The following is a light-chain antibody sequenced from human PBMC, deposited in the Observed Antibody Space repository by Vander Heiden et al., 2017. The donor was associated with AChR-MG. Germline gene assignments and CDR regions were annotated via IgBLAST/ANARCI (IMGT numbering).Light chain of an antibody. CDR2: GAS. V-gene: IGKV3-15*01. CDR1: NSVGSN. J-gene: IGKJ1*01. CDR3: EQYKNWPRA. Sequence: EIVMTPSPAPLSVSTGERATLSCRASNSVGSNVAVYQKKRGQAPRLVNYGASTRATCVPARDSGSGSGTEFTRSIRRLKSEDLSVYYCEQYKNWPRAFGQGTKVEIK.